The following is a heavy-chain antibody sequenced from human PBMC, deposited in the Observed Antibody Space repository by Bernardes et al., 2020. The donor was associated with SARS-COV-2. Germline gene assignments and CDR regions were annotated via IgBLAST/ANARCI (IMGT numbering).Heavy chain of an antibody. Sequence: SETLSLTCTVIGGSLRGNYWAWIRKRPGKGLERIGEVDHTGDTSYNASRKSRVIISAATSENQFSLRMTSVTAADTAMYYCARVSMKYQLPRHFDLWGQGTLVTVSS. J-gene: IGHJ4*02. V-gene: IGHV4-34*01. D-gene: IGHD2-2*01. CDR3: ARVSMKYQLPRHFDL. CDR2: VDHTGDT. CDR1: GGSLRGNY.